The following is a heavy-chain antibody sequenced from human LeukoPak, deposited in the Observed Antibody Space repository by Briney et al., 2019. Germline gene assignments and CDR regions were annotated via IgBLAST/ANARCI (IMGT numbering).Heavy chain of an antibody. CDR3: ARGLSGAGIAAAGPLRGGGRFFDY. D-gene: IGHD6-13*01. CDR1: GGSISSYY. Sequence: SETLSLTCTVSGGSISSYYWSWIRQPPGKGLEWIGYIYYSGSTNYNPSLKSRVTISVDTSKNQFSLKLSSVTAADTAVYYCARGLSGAGIAAAGPLRGGGRFFDYWGQGTLVTVSS. CDR2: IYYSGST. J-gene: IGHJ4*02. V-gene: IGHV4-59*12.